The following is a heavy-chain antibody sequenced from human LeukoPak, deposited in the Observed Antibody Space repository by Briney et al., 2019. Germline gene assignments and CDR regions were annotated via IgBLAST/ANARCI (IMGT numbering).Heavy chain of an antibody. J-gene: IGHJ4*02. D-gene: IGHD2-21*01. CDR3: ATLDRMVRY. Sequence: GGSLRLSCAASGFSFTTYNMNWVRQAPGKGLEWVSYISSGSTIYYADSVKGRFTISRDNAKNSLYLQMNSLRAEDTAVYYCATLDRMVRYWGQGTLVTVSS. CDR1: GFSFTTYN. V-gene: IGHV3-48*04. CDR2: ISSGSTI.